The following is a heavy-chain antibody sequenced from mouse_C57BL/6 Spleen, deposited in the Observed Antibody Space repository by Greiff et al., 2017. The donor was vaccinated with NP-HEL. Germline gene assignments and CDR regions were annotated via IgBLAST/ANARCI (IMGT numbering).Heavy chain of an antibody. Sequence: VQLKESGPGLVKPSQSLSLTCSVTGYSITSGYYWNWIRQFPGNKLEWMGYISYDGSNNYNPSLKNRISITRDTSKNQFFLKLNSVTTEDTATYYGARGDGYHWFAYWGQGTLVTVSA. CDR2: ISYDGSN. D-gene: IGHD2-3*01. J-gene: IGHJ3*01. V-gene: IGHV3-6*01. CDR1: GYSITSGYY. CDR3: ARGDGYHWFAY.